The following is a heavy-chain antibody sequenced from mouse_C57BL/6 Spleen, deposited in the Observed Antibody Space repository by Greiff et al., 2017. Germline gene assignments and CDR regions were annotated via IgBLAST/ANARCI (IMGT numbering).Heavy chain of an antibody. Sequence: EVQLQQSGPGLVKPSQSLSLTCSVTGYSITSGYYWNWIRQFPGNKLEWMGYISYDGSNNYNPSLKNRISITRDTSKNQFFLKLNSVTTEDTATYYCARGFITTGSDYWGQGTTLTVSS. V-gene: IGHV3-6*01. CDR1: GYSITSGYY. D-gene: IGHD1-1*01. CDR2: ISYDGSN. CDR3: ARGFITTGSDY. J-gene: IGHJ2*01.